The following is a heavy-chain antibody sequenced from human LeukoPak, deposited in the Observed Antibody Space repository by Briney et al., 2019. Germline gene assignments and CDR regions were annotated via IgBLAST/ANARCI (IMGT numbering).Heavy chain of an antibody. Sequence: PSETLSLTYAVYGGSSSAYWWSWIRQPPGKGLEWIGEINPSGSTNYNPSLKSRVTISVDTSKNQLSLKLSSVTAADTAVYYCARQSNLRWFDPWGQGTLVTVSS. CDR3: ARQSNLRWFDP. CDR1: GGSSSAYW. V-gene: IGHV4-34*01. J-gene: IGHJ5*02. CDR2: INPSGST.